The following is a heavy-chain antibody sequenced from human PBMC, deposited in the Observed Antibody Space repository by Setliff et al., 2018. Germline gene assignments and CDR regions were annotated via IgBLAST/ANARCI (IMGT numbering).Heavy chain of an antibody. J-gene: IGHJ4*02. CDR3: ARDRGGDWIYYFDY. Sequence: SETLSLTCTVSGGSISSYYWSWIRQPPGKGLEWIGYIYYSGSTNYNPSLKSRVTISVDTSKNQFSLKLSSVTAADTAVYYCARDRGGDWIYYFDYWGQGTLVTVLL. V-gene: IGHV4-59*01. CDR1: GGSISSYY. CDR2: IYYSGST. D-gene: IGHD2-21*02.